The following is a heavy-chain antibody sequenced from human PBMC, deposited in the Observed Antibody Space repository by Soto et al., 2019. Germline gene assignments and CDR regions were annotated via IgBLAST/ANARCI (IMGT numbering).Heavy chain of an antibody. J-gene: IGHJ4*02. D-gene: IGHD2-15*01. CDR3: ARALGGWPDY. Sequence: QVQLVQSGAEVKKPGASVKVSCKASGYTFTSYAMHWVRQAPGQRLEWMGWINGCNGNTKYSQKFQGRVTITRDTSASTAYMELSSLRSEDTAVYYCARALGGWPDYWGQGTLVTVSS. V-gene: IGHV1-3*01. CDR1: GYTFTSYA. CDR2: INGCNGNT.